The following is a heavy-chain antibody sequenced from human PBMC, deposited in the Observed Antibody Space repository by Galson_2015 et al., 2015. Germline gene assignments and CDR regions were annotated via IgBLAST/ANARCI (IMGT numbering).Heavy chain of an antibody. J-gene: IGHJ5*02. Sequence: SLRLSCAASGFTFSSYGMHWVRQAPGKGLEWVAVISYDGSNKYYADSVKGRFTISRDNSKNTLYLQMNSLRAEDTAVYYCAKDYMVVAATPWFDPWGQGTLVTVSS. CDR3: AKDYMVVAATPWFDP. V-gene: IGHV3-30*18. CDR2: ISYDGSNK. D-gene: IGHD2-15*01. CDR1: GFTFSSYG.